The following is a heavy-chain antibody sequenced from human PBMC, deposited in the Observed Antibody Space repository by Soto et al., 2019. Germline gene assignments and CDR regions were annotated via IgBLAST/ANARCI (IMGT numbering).Heavy chain of an antibody. Sequence: QVQLVQSGAEVKKPGSSVKVSCKASGGTFSSYAISWLRQAPGQGLEWRGGIIPIFGTENYAQTFQGRGTNTSDEFTRTAYMELSSLRSEDTAVYYCARGKAYYYDSSGYYPFGYWGQGTLVTVSS. CDR2: IIPIFGTE. D-gene: IGHD3-22*01. V-gene: IGHV1-69*01. J-gene: IGHJ4*02. CDR3: ARGKAYYYDSSGYYPFGY. CDR1: GGTFSSYA.